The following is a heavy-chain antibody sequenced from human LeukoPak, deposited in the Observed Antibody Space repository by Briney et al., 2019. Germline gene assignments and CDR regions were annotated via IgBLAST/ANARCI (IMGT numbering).Heavy chain of an antibody. J-gene: IGHJ4*02. CDR1: GFTFSSYE. D-gene: IGHD3-3*01. V-gene: IGHV3-48*03. Sequence: PGGSLRLSCAASGFTFSSYEMNWVRQAPGKGLEWVSYISSSCSTIYYADSVKGRFTISRDNAKNSLYLQMNSLRAEDTAVYYCAREKGGRYDFWSGYRSQLDYWGQGTLVTVSS. CDR3: AREKGGRYDFWSGYRSQLDY. CDR2: ISSSCSTI.